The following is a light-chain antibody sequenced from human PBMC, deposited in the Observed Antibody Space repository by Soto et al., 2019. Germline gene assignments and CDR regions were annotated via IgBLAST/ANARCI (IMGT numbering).Light chain of an antibody. CDR2: DAS. CDR3: QQRSNWPPYT. CDR1: QRVSSY. V-gene: IGKV3-11*01. J-gene: IGKJ2*01. Sequence: ELVLTQSPATLSLSPGERATLSCRASQRVSSYLAWYQQKPGQAPRLLIYDASNRATGIPARFSGSGSGTDFTLTISSLEPEYVAVYYCQQRSNWPPYTFGQGTKLEIK.